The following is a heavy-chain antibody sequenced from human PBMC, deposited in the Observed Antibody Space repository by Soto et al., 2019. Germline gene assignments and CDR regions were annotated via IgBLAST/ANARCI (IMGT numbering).Heavy chain of an antibody. V-gene: IGHV3-74*01. D-gene: IGHD5-18*01. J-gene: IGHJ6*02. CDR2: INSDGSST. Sequence: PGGSLRLSCAASGFTFSSYWMHWVRQAPGKGLVWVSRINSDGSSTSYADSVKGRFTISRDNAKNTLYLQMNSLRAEDTAVYYCARGEVSLSSGAVYYYYYGMDVWGQGTTVTVSS. CDR1: GFTFSSYW. CDR3: ARGEVSLSSGAVYYYYYGMDV.